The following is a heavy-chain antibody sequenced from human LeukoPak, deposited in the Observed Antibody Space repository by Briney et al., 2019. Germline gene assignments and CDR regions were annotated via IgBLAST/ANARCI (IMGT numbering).Heavy chain of an antibody. J-gene: IGHJ4*02. V-gene: IGHV3-23*01. CDR3: AKENGAAVISHFDH. Sequence: GGSLRLSCAASGFTFSSYAMSWVRQAPGKGLEWVSGISGSGGNTFYADSVKGRFTISRDNSKNTLYLQMNSLRAEDTAVYYCAKENGAAVISHFDHWGQGTLVTVSS. CDR1: GFTFSSYA. CDR2: ISGSGGNT. D-gene: IGHD2-21*01.